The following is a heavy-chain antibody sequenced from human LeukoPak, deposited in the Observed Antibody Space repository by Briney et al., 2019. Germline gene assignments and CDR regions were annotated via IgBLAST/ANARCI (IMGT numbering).Heavy chain of an antibody. Sequence: GGPLRLSCAASGFTFSSYDMHWVRHATGKGLEWVSAIGTAGDTYYPGSVKGRFTISRENAKNSLYLQMNSLRAGDTAVYYCARGMNIELESTPNDAFDIWGQGTMVTVSS. D-gene: IGHD1-1*01. CDR1: GFTFSSYD. V-gene: IGHV3-13*01. CDR3: ARGMNIELESTPNDAFDI. J-gene: IGHJ3*02. CDR2: IGTAGDT.